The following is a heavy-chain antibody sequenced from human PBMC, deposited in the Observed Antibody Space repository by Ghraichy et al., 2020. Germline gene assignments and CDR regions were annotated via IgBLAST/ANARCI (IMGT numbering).Heavy chain of an antibody. V-gene: IGHV1-69*02. Sequence: SVKVSCKASGGTFSSYTISWVRQAPGQGLEWMGRIIPILGIANYAQKFQGRVTITADKFTSTAYMELSSLRSEDTAVYYCASTPSRITIFGVAFDPWGQGTLVTVSS. CDR2: IIPILGIA. D-gene: IGHD3-3*01. J-gene: IGHJ5*02. CDR1: GGTFSSYT. CDR3: ASTPSRITIFGVAFDP.